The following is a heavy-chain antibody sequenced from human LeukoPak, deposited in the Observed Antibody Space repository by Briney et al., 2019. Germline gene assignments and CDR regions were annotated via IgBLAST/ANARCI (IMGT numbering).Heavy chain of an antibody. D-gene: IGHD4-17*01. J-gene: IGHJ4*02. Sequence: ASVKVSCKASGYIFSDYAIQWVRQAPGQGLEWMGWINAGNGKTKYSQKFQGRVTIARETSASTAHMELSGLRSEDTAVYYCARARWTSTVTTYYLDYWGQGTLVTVSS. CDR3: ARARWTSTVTTYYLDY. V-gene: IGHV1-3*01. CDR1: GYIFSDYA. CDR2: INAGNGKT.